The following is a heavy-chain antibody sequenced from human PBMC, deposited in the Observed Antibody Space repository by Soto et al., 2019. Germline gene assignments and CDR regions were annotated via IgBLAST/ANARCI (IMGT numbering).Heavy chain of an antibody. Sequence: PSETLSLTCTVSGGSVSSGSYYWSWIRQPPGKGLEWIGYIYYSGSTNYNPSLKSRVTISVDTSKNQFSLKLSSVTAADTAVYYCARGSSSWYSDYWGQGTLVTVS. CDR3: ARGSSSWYSDY. CDR2: IYYSGST. CDR1: GGSVSSGSYY. J-gene: IGHJ4*02. D-gene: IGHD6-13*01. V-gene: IGHV4-61*01.